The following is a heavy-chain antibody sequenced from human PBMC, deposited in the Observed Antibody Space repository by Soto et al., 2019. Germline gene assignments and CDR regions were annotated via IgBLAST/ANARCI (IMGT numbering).Heavy chain of an antibody. V-gene: IGHV3-13*05. CDR3: ARAYSGRLPRRADYYFAMDV. D-gene: IGHD2-15*01. CDR2: IGAADDP. J-gene: IGHJ6*02. CDR1: GFTFSSYA. Sequence: QPGGSLRLSCAASGFTFSSYAMSWVRQTTGKGLEWVSAIGAADDPYYLGSVKGRFTISRENAKNSLYLQMNSLRAEDTAVYYCARAYSGRLPRRADYYFAMDVWGQGTTVTVSS.